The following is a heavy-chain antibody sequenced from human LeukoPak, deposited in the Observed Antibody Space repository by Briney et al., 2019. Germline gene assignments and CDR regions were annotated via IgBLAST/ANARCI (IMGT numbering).Heavy chain of an antibody. CDR3: ARPDGFGELFSPFDY. D-gene: IGHD3-10*01. J-gene: IGHJ4*02. CDR1: GFTFSSYA. CDR2: ISYDGSNK. Sequence: GRSLRLSCAASGFTFSSYAMHWVRQVPGKGLEWVAVISYDGSNKYYADSVKGRFTISRDNSKNTLYLQMNSLRAEDTAVYYCARPDGFGELFSPFDYWGQGTLVTVSS. V-gene: IGHV3-30*04.